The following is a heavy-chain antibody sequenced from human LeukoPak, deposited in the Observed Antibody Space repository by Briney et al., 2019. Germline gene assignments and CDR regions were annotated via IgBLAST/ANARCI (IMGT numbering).Heavy chain of an antibody. Sequence: GGSLRLSCAASGFTVSSNYMSWVRQAPGKGLEWVSVIYSGGSTYYADSVKGRFTISRDNSKNTLSLQMNSLRAEDTAVYYCAKAEAGIFDPWGQGTLVTVSS. D-gene: IGHD6-19*01. J-gene: IGHJ5*02. CDR3: AKAEAGIFDP. CDR1: GFTVSSNY. CDR2: IYSGGST. V-gene: IGHV3-66*01.